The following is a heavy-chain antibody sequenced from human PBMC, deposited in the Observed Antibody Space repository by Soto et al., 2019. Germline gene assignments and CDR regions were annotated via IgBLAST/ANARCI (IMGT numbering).Heavy chain of an antibody. Sequence: QLQLQESGPGLVKPSETLSLTCTVSGVSISSSSYYWGWIRQPPGKGLEWIGCIYDSGSPYYNPSLKSRATISVATSKNQFSLNLTSVTAPDTAVYYCAMVNDLRRGYWYGVDDWGEGTPFTV. CDR3: AMVNDLRRGYWYGVDD. CDR2: IYDSGSP. J-gene: IGHJ6*02. CDR1: GVSISSSSYY. V-gene: IGHV4-39*01. D-gene: IGHD2-8*02.